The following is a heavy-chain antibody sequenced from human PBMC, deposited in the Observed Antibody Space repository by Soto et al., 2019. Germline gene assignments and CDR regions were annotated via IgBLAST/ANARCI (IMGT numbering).Heavy chain of an antibody. D-gene: IGHD3-22*01. Sequence: SGPTLVNPTQTLTLTCTFSGFSLSTSGVGVGWIRQPPGKALEWLAIIYWNDDKRYSPSLKSRLTITKDTPKNQVVLTMTNMDPVDTATYFCPHGDPAYYDSSVYYRGTYFQHWGQGTLVTVSS. J-gene: IGHJ1*01. V-gene: IGHV2-5*01. CDR2: IYWNDDK. CDR1: GFSLSTSGVG. CDR3: PHGDPAYYDSSVYYRGTYFQH.